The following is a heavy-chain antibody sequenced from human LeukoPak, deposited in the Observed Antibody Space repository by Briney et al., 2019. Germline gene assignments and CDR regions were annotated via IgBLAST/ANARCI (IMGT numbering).Heavy chain of an antibody. CDR2: IIPIFGTA. D-gene: IGHD3-22*01. CDR1: GGTFSSYA. J-gene: IGHJ4*02. Sequence: SVKVSCKASGGTFSSYAISWVRQAPGQGLEWMGGIIPIFGTANYAQKFQGRVTITADESTSTAYMKLSSLRSEDTAVYYCARGLYDSSGYGVYWSQGTLVTVSS. CDR3: ARGLYDSSGYGVY. V-gene: IGHV1-69*01.